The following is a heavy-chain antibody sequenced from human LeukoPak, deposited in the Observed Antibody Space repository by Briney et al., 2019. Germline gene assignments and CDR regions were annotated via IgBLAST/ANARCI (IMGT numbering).Heavy chain of an antibody. Sequence: SSETLSLTCTVSGGSISSYYWSWIRQPPGKALEWIGYIYHSGSTYYNPSLNSRVTISLDRSKNQFSLNLNSVTAADTAMYFCARHASFHGNFDYWGQGTLVTVSS. J-gene: IGHJ4*02. V-gene: IGHV4-59*08. CDR1: GGSISSYY. D-gene: IGHD1-26*01. CDR2: IYHSGST. CDR3: ARHASFHGNFDY.